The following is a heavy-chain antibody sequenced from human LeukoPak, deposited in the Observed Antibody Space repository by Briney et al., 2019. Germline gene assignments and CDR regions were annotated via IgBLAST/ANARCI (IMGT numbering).Heavy chain of an antibody. CDR3: ARVNDILTGYSRDDAFDI. J-gene: IGHJ3*02. CDR1: GFTFSSYW. D-gene: IGHD3-9*01. Sequence: GGSLRLSCAASGFTFSSYWMHWVRQAPGKGLVWVSRINSDGSSTSYADSVKGRFTISRDNAKNTLYLQMNSLRAEDTAVYYCARVNDILTGYSRDDAFDIWGQGTMVTVSS. CDR2: INSDGSST. V-gene: IGHV3-74*01.